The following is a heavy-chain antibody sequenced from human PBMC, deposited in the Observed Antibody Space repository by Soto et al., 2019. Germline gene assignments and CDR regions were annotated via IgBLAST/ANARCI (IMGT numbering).Heavy chain of an antibody. CDR1: GFSFRNYG. D-gene: IGHD3-16*01. CDR3: ARESSNYVSDY. V-gene: IGHV3-33*01. J-gene: IGHJ4*02. Sequence: QVQLVESGGGVVQPGRSLRLSCAASGFSFRNYGMHWVRQAPGKGLEWVAAIWYDGSNKYYADSVKGRFTISRDNFKNTLDLQMKSLRAEDTAVYCVARESSNYVSDYWGQGTLVTVSS. CDR2: IWYDGSNK.